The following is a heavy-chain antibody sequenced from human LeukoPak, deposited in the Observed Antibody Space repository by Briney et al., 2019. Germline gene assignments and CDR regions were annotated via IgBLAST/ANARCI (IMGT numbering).Heavy chain of an antibody. V-gene: IGHV1-69*04. CDR2: IIPILGIA. J-gene: IGHJ5*02. CDR1: GYTFTSYG. Sequence: SVKVSCKASGYTFTSYGISWVRQAPGQGLEWMGRIIPILGIANYAQKFQGRVTITADKSTSTAYMELSSLRSEDTAVYYCARSCSSTSCYSLSYFGRNNWFDPWGQGTLVTVSS. D-gene: IGHD2-2*02. CDR3: ARSCSSTSCYSLSYFGRNNWFDP.